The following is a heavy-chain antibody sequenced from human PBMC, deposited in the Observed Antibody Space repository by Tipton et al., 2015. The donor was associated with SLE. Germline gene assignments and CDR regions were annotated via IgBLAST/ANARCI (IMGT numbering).Heavy chain of an antibody. CDR3: ARGIDSSGYHPYFDY. CDR2: ISYDGSNK. V-gene: IGHV3-30*04. J-gene: IGHJ4*02. Sequence: SLRLSCAASGFTFRSYAMHWVRQAPGKGLEWVAVISYDGSNKYYADSVKGRFTISRDNSKNTLYLQMNSLRAEDTAVYYCARGIDSSGYHPYFDYWGQGTLVTVSS. D-gene: IGHD3-22*01. CDR1: GFTFRSYA.